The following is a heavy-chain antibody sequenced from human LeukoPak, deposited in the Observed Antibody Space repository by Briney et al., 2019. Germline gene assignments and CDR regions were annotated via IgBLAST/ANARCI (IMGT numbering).Heavy chain of an antibody. CDR2: IFYSGST. D-gene: IGHD3-3*01. CDR1: GGSISSYY. Sequence: SETLSLTCTVSGGSISSYYWSWIRQPPGKGLEWIGYIFYSGSTNYNPSLKSRVTISVDTSKNQFSLKLSSVTAADTAVYYCVRSDDFWSGYYGYWGQGTLVTVSP. J-gene: IGHJ4*02. CDR3: VRSDDFWSGYYGY. V-gene: IGHV4-59*01.